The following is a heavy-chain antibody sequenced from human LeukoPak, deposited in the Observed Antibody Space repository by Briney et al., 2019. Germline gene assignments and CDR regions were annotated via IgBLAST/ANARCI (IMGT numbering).Heavy chain of an antibody. CDR2: IYYRGTT. CDR3: VRRNTVTTSPTRYDAFDL. CDR1: GDSMINNNYY. Sequence: PSETLSLTCTVSGDSMINNNYYWGWIRQPPRKGPEWIGSIYYRGTTYYNPSLKSRVTISIGTSKNQFFLKLNSVTAADTAVFYCVRRNTVTTSPTRYDAFDLWGQGTRIAVSS. J-gene: IGHJ3*01. V-gene: IGHV4-39*01. D-gene: IGHD4-17*01.